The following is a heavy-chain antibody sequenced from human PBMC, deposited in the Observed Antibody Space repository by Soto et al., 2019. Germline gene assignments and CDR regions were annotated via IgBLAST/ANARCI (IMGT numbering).Heavy chain of an antibody. Sequence: PGGSLRLSCAASGFTFDDYTMHWVRQAPGKGLEWVSLISWDGGSTYYADSVKGRFTISRDNSKNSLYLQMNSLRTEDTALYYCAKAGQLADYYYGMDVWGQGTTVTVSS. CDR1: GFTFDDYT. CDR2: ISWDGGST. J-gene: IGHJ6*02. V-gene: IGHV3-43*01. CDR3: AKAGQLADYYYGMDV. D-gene: IGHD6-6*01.